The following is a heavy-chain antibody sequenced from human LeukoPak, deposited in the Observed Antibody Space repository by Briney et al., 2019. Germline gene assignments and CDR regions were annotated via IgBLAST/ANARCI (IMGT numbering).Heavy chain of an antibody. J-gene: IGHJ4*02. Sequence: GGSLRLSCAASGFTFSNYAMSWVRQAPGKGLEWVSSISDSGGRTNYADSVKGRFTISRDSSKNTLFLQMNSLRAEDTAVYFCAKGTIGSRYSAADYWGQGTLVTVSS. CDR2: ISDSGGRT. D-gene: IGHD2-15*01. CDR1: GFTFSNYA. V-gene: IGHV3-23*01. CDR3: AKGTIGSRYSAADY.